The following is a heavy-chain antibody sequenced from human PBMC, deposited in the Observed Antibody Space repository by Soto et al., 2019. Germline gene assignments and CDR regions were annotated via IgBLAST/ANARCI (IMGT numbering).Heavy chain of an antibody. CDR2: ISAYNGNT. J-gene: IGHJ6*02. D-gene: IGHD2-21*02. V-gene: IGHV1-18*01. Sequence: QVQLVQSGAEVKKPGASVKVSCKASGYTFTSYGISWVRQAPEQGLEWMGWISAYNGNTNHAQKLQGRVTMTTDTSTSTAYMELRSLRSDDTAVYYCARDWPGRFVVVTEGMDVWGQGTTVTVSS. CDR3: ARDWPGRFVVVTEGMDV. CDR1: GYTFTSYG.